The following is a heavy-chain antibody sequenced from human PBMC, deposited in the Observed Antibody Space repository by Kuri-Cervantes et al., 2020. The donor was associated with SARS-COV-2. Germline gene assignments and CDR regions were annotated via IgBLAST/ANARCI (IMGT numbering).Heavy chain of an antibody. J-gene: IGHJ6*03. V-gene: IGHV3-53*01. CDR3: ARVALGHPYDFWTGDYYYYYMDV. D-gene: IGHD3-3*01. CDR2: IYSGGST. CDR1: GLTVSSDY. Sequence: AESLRLACAASGLTVSSDYMSWVRQAPGKGLEWVSVIYSGGSTYYADSVKGQFTISRDNSENTLYLQMNSLSAEDTAVYYFARVALGHPYDFWTGDYYYYYMDVWGKGTTVTVSS.